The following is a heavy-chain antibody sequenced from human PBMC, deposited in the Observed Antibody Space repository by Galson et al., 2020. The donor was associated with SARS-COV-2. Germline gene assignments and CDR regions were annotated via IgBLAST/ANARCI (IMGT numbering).Heavy chain of an antibody. V-gene: IGHV3-53*01. Sequence: GGSLRLSCTASGFTVNNNYMSWVRQAPGKGLEWVSGFFGGGGTYYTGSVKGRFTISRDNSKNTLYLQMNSLRAEDTAMYYCARVGSSGYYFFDYWGQGTLVTVSS. CDR1: GFTVNNNY. CDR2: FFGGGGT. CDR3: ARVGSSGYYFFDY. J-gene: IGHJ4*02. D-gene: IGHD6-19*01.